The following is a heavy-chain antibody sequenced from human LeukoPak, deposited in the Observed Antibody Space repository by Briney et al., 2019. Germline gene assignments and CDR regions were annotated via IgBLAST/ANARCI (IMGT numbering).Heavy chain of an antibody. J-gene: IGHJ4*02. CDR3: ARGDPYDFWSGYPI. CDR2: SSSSSSTI. CDR1: GFSFSRYS. Sequence: PGGSLRLSCAASGFSFSRYSMNWFRQAPGKGLEWLSYSSSSSSTIYYADSVKGRFTISRDNAKNSLYLQMNSLRAEDTAVYYCARGDPYDFWSGYPIRGQGTLVTVSS. V-gene: IGHV3-48*04. D-gene: IGHD3-3*01.